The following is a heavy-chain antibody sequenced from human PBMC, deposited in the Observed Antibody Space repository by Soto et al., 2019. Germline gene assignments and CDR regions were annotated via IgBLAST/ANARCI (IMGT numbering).Heavy chain of an antibody. CDR3: ARDGEDYGGRFDY. J-gene: IGHJ4*02. CDR1: GGSISSSSYY. Sequence: SETLSLTCTVSGGSISSSSYYWGWIRQPPGKGLEWIGSIYYSGSTYYNPSLKSRVTMSVDTSKNQFSLKLSSVTAADTAVYYCARDGEDYGGRFDYWGQGTLVTVSS. V-gene: IGHV4-39*07. CDR2: IYYSGST. D-gene: IGHD4-17*01.